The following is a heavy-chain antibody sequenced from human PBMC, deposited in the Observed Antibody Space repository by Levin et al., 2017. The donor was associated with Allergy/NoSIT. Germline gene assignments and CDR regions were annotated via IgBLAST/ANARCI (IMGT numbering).Heavy chain of an antibody. CDR3: AHIPRGYSGYGESYFDY. CDR2: IYWDDDK. Sequence: SGPTLVKPTQTLTLTCTFSGFSLSTSGVGVGWIRQPPGKALEWLALIYWDDDKRYSPSLKSRLTITKDTSKNQVVLTMTNMDPVDTATYYCAHIPRGYSGYGESYFDYWGQGTLVTVSS. CDR1: GFSLSTSGVG. V-gene: IGHV2-5*02. D-gene: IGHD5-12*01. J-gene: IGHJ4*02.